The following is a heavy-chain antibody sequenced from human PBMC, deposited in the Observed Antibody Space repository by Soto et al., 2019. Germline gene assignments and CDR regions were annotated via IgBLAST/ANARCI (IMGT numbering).Heavy chain of an antibody. CDR3: ARERNYDSSGYHDY. J-gene: IGHJ4*02. V-gene: IGHV3-11*05. D-gene: IGHD3-22*01. CDR2: ISSSSSYT. CDR1: GFTFSSYW. Sequence: XXPLRLSFAVSGFTFSSYWMRWILQAQGKGQEWVSYISSSSSYTNYADSVKGRFTISRDNAKNSLYLQMNSLRAEDTAVYYCARERNYDSSGYHDYWGQGTLVTVSS.